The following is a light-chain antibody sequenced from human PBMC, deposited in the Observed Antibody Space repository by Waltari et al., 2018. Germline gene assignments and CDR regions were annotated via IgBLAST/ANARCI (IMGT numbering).Light chain of an antibody. V-gene: IGLV2-23*02. CDR3: CSYASTTWV. Sequence: QSALTQPASVSGSPGLSITIPCPGTSSAVGRYNFVSWYQQHPGKAPKLRIYDVTKRPSGDSNRFSGSKSGNTASLTISGLQAGDEADYYCCSYASTTWVFGGGTRLTVL. CDR2: DVT. CDR1: SSAVGRYNF. J-gene: IGLJ3*02.